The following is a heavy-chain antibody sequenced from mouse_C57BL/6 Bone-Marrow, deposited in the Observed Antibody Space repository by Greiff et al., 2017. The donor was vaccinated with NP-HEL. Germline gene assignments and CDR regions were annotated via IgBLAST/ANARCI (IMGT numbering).Heavy chain of an antibody. J-gene: IGHJ1*03. V-gene: IGHV5-6*01. CDR2: ISSGGSYT. CDR3: ARQDLITTVVADWYFDV. D-gene: IGHD1-1*01. Sequence: EVKVVESGGDLVKPGGSLKLSCAASGFTFSSYGMSWVRQTPDKRLEWVATISSGGSYTYYPDSVKGRFTISRDNAKNTLYLQMSSLKSEDTAMYYCARQDLITTVVADWYFDVWGTGTTVTVSS. CDR1: GFTFSSYG.